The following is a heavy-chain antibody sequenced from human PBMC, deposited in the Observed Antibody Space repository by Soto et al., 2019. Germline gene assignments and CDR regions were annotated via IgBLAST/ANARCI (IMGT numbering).Heavy chain of an antibody. D-gene: IGHD3-3*01. J-gene: IGHJ4*02. CDR1: GGSFSGYD. Sequence: XATLSLTCAVYGGSFSGYDWSWIRQPPGKGLEWIGEINHSGSTNYNPSLKSRVTISVDTSKNQFSLKLSSVTAADTAVYYCARGRFIAEPNFDYWGQGTLVTVSS. CDR3: ARGRFIAEPNFDY. CDR2: INHSGST. V-gene: IGHV4-34*01.